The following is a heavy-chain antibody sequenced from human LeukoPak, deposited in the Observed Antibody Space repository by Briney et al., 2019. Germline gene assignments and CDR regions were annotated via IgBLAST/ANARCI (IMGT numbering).Heavy chain of an antibody. J-gene: IGHJ2*01. CDR2: IKQDGSEK. Sequence: PGGSLRLSCAASGFTFSSYWMSWVRQAPGKGLKWVANIKQDGSEKYYVDSVKGRFTISRDNAKNSLYLQMNSLRAEDTAVYHCARRRWETTVPWYFDLWGRGTLVTVSS. D-gene: IGHD4-17*01. CDR3: ARRRWETTVPWYFDL. V-gene: IGHV3-7*03. CDR1: GFTFSSYW.